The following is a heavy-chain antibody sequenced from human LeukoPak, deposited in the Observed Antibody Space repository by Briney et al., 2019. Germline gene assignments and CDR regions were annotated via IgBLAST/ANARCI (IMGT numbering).Heavy chain of an antibody. CDR2: INHSGST. Sequence: SETLSLTCAVYGGSFSGYYWSWIRQPPGKGLEWIEEINHSGSTNYNPSLKSRVTISVDTSKNQFSLKLSSVTAADTAVYYCASMATGSRYYYGMDVWGQGTTVTVSS. V-gene: IGHV4-34*01. CDR1: GGSFSGYY. J-gene: IGHJ6*02. D-gene: IGHD5-12*01. CDR3: ASMATGSRYYYGMDV.